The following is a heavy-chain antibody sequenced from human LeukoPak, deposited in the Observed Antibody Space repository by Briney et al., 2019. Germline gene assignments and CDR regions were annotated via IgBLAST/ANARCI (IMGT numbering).Heavy chain of an antibody. CDR2: IYYSGST. CDR1: GGSISSSSYY. CDR3: ARGRDGYSV. D-gene: IGHD5-24*01. V-gene: IGHV4-39*07. J-gene: IGHJ4*02. Sequence: SETLSLTCTVSGGSISSSSYYWGWIRQPPGKGLEWIGNIYYSGSTNYNPSLKSRVTISVDTSKNQFSLKLSSVTAADTAVYYCARGRDGYSVWGQGTLVTVSS.